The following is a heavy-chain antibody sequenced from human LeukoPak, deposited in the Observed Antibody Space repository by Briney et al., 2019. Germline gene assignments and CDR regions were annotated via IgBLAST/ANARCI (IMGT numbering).Heavy chain of an antibody. V-gene: IGHV1-8*01. J-gene: IGHJ5*02. D-gene: IGHD2-21*02. CDR2: IHPRSGYS. CDR3: ARVTRGMRYNWFDP. Sequence: ASVKVSCKTSGYTFTDYDVNWVRQAPGQGLEWMGYIHPRSGYSESAQRFQGRLSMTRDVSTDTAYMELSTLTSDDTAVYYCARVTRGMRYNWFDPWGQGTLIIVSS. CDR1: GYTFTDYD.